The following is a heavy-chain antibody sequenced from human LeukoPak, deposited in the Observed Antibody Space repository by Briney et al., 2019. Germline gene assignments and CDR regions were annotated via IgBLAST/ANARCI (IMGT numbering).Heavy chain of an antibody. CDR1: GFTFSSYA. Sequence: GGSLRLSCAASGFTFSSYAMSWVRQAPGKGLYWVSSISGSGGSTYYADSVKGRFTISRDNSKNTLYLQMNSLRAEDTAVYYCANIVGAVLDYWGQGTLVTVSS. CDR3: ANIVGAVLDY. V-gene: IGHV3-23*01. CDR2: ISGSGGST. J-gene: IGHJ4*02. D-gene: IGHD1-26*01.